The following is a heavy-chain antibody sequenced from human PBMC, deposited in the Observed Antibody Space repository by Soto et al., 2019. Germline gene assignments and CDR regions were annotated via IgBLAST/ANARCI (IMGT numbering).Heavy chain of an antibody. CDR2: INHSGST. CDR1: GGSFSGYY. D-gene: IGHD3-3*01. CDR3: ARGAGYDFWSGYLRYYYGMDV. Sequence: TLSLTCAVYGGSFSGYYWSWIRQPPGKGLEWIGEINHSGSTNYNPSLKSRVTISVDTSKNQFSLKLSSVTAADTAVYYCARGAGYDFWSGYLRYYYGMDVWGQGTTVTVSS. V-gene: IGHV4-34*01. J-gene: IGHJ6*02.